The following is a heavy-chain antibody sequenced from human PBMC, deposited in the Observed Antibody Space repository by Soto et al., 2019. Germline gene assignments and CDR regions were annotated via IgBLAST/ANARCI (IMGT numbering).Heavy chain of an antibody. CDR3: ARSIAARWGWFDP. CDR1: GGSISSSNW. V-gene: IGHV4-4*02. CDR2: IYHSGST. D-gene: IGHD6-6*01. J-gene: IGHJ5*02. Sequence: PSETLSLTCAVSGGSISSSNWWSWVRQPPGKGLEWIGEIYHSGSTNYNPSLKSRVTISVDKSKNQFSLKLSSVTAADTAVYYCARSIAARWGWFDPWGQGTLVTVSS.